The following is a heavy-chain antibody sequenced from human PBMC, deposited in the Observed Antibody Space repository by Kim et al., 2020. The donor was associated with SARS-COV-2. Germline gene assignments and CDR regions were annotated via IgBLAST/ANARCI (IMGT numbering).Heavy chain of an antibody. Sequence: SYNPPRKSRVTISVDTSKNQFSLKLSSVTAADTAVYYCARYGSGSLYFDYWGQGTLVTVSS. J-gene: IGHJ4*02. D-gene: IGHD3-10*01. CDR3: ARYGSGSLYFDY. V-gene: IGHV4-39*01.